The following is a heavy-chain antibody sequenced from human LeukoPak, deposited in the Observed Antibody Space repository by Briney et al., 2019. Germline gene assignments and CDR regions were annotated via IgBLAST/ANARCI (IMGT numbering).Heavy chain of an antibody. V-gene: IGHV1-2*02. CDR1: GYTFTGYY. CDR3: ARASMTTVTNRAYFDY. J-gene: IGHJ4*02. D-gene: IGHD4-11*01. Sequence: ASVKVSCKASGYTFTGYYMHCVRQAPGQGLEWMEWINPNSGGTNYAQKFQGRVTMTRDTSISTAYMELSRLRSDDTAVYYCARASMTTVTNRAYFDYWGQGTLVTVSS. CDR2: INPNSGGT.